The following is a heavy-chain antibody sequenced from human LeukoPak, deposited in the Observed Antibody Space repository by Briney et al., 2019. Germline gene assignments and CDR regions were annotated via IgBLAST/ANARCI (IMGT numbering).Heavy chain of an antibody. V-gene: IGHV3-21*01. CDR3: PRRTVMVAEPLDF. Sequence: PGGSLRLSCTVSGFTFSNYNMDWVRQAPGQGLEWVSSISSDNNYISYADSVRGRFTISRDNAKNSLDLQMNNLRAEDTAVYYCPRRTVMVAEPLDFWGQGTLVTVSS. CDR1: GFTFSNYN. CDR2: ISSDNNYI. D-gene: IGHD2-21*02. J-gene: IGHJ4*02.